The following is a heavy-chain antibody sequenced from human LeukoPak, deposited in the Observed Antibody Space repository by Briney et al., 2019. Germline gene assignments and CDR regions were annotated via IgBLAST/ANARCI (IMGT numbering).Heavy chain of an antibody. Sequence: SETLSLTCTVXGGSMSPYHWGWIRQPPGKGLEWTGYIYYSGSTNYNPSLNSRVTISVDTSKNQFSLRLSSVTAADTAIYYCARAVSGRFDYWGQGTLVTVSS. D-gene: IGHD6-19*01. V-gene: IGHV4-59*08. CDR2: IYYSGST. J-gene: IGHJ4*02. CDR3: ARAVSGRFDY. CDR1: GGSMSPYH.